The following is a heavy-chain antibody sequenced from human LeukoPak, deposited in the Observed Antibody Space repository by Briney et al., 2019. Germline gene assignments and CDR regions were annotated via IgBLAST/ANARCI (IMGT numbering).Heavy chain of an antibody. D-gene: IGHD6-19*01. CDR2: IYYSGST. Sequence: PSETLSLTCTVSGGSISSYYWSWIRQPPGKGLEWIGYIYYSGSTNYNPSLKSRVTISVDTSKNQFSLKLSSVTAADTAVYYCARGGVYSSGNIRYWGQGTLVTVSS. J-gene: IGHJ4*02. CDR3: ARGGVYSSGNIRY. V-gene: IGHV4-59*12. CDR1: GGSISSYY.